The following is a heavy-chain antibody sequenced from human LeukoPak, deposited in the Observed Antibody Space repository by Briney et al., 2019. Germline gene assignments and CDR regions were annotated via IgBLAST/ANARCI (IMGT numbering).Heavy chain of an antibody. CDR2: FDPEDGET. D-gene: IGHD6-6*01. V-gene: IGHV1-24*01. J-gene: IGHJ4*02. Sequence: ASVKVSCKVSGYTLTELSMHWVRQAPGKGLEWMGGFDPEDGETIYAQKFQGRVTMTEDTSTDTAYMELSSLRSEDTAVYYCATDVPLAARPGKYFDYWGQGTLVTVSS. CDR1: GYTLTELS. CDR3: ATDVPLAARPGKYFDY.